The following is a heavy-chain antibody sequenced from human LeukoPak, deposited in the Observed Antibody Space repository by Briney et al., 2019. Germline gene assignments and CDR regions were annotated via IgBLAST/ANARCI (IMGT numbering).Heavy chain of an antibody. CDR2: IYYSGST. J-gene: IGHJ4*02. Sequence: SETLSRTGTVSGGSISSYYWSWIRQPPGNGLEGMGYIYYSGSTNDNPSLKSLVTISVETSKNQSSLTLSSLPAADTAVYYCARANHRGTKFPFDYWGQGTLVTVSS. CDR1: GGSISSYY. CDR3: ARANHRGTKFPFDY. V-gene: IGHV4-59*01. D-gene: IGHD1-26*01.